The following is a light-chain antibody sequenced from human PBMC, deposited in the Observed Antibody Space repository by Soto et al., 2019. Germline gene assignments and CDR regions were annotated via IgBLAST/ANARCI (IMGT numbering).Light chain of an antibody. V-gene: IGKV4-1*01. CDR3: QQHYSTVAWT. Sequence: DIVMTQSPDSLAVSLGERATINCKTSQSVLYSANNKNYLAWYQQKPRQPPKLLIYWASTRESGVPDRFSGSGSGTDFTLTFSSLQAEDAAVYYCQQHYSTVAWTFGQGTKVEIK. CDR1: QSVLYSANNKNY. CDR2: WAS. J-gene: IGKJ1*01.